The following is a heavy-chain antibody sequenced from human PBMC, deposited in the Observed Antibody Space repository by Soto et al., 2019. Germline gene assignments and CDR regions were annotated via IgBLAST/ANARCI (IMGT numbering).Heavy chain of an antibody. J-gene: IGHJ6*03. V-gene: IGHV3-15*01. CDR3: TTTDFWSGYYSRSYYYYMDV. CDR1: GFTFSNAW. D-gene: IGHD3-3*01. CDR2: IKSKTDGGTT. Sequence: GGSLRLSCAASGFTFSNAWMCWVRQAPGKGLEWVGRIKSKTDGGTTDYAAPVKGRFTISRDDSKNTLYLQMNSLKTEDTAVYYCTTTDFWSGYYSRSYYYYMDVWGKGTTVTVSS.